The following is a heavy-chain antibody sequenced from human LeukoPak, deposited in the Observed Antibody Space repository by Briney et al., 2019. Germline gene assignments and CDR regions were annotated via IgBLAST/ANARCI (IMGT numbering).Heavy chain of an antibody. Sequence: GGSLRLSCVASGFTFSSYAMHWVRQAPGKGLEYVSAISSNGGSTYYVETVKGRFTISRDNSKNTLHLRMGSLRAEDMAVYYCARGYCSTTSCSPLDAFDIWGQGTMVTVSS. D-gene: IGHD2-2*01. J-gene: IGHJ3*02. CDR2: ISSNGGST. CDR1: GFTFSSYA. CDR3: ARGYCSTTSCSPLDAFDI. V-gene: IGHV3-64*02.